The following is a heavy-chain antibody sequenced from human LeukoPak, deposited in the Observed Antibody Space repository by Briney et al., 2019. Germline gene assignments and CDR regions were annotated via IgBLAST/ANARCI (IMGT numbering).Heavy chain of an antibody. Sequence: ASVKVSCKASGYTFTSYGISWVRQAPGQGLEWMGWISTYNAKTTYAQKVQGRVTMTTDTSTSTAYMELRSLRSDDTAVYYCAREPLQLGHLYYFDYWGQGTLVTVSS. D-gene: IGHD1-1*01. CDR2: ISTYNAKT. CDR1: GYTFTSYG. J-gene: IGHJ4*02. CDR3: AREPLQLGHLYYFDY. V-gene: IGHV1-18*01.